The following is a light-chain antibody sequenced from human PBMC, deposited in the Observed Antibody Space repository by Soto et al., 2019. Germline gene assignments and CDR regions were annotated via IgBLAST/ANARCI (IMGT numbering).Light chain of an antibody. V-gene: IGKV1-17*01. CDR1: PGIRND. CDR2: AAS. J-gene: IGKJ1*01. CDR3: LQHSTYPLT. Sequence: DIQRTQFPSSLSASVGDRVTITCRASPGIRNDLGRYQQKPGKAPQRLIYAASSLQSGFPSRFSRSGSGTEYTLAISCLQTEDSATLFQLQHSTYPLTLGQGTKVEIK.